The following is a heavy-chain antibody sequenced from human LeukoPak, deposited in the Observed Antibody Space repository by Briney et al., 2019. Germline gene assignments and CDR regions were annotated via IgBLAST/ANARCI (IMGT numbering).Heavy chain of an antibody. V-gene: IGHV3-64*01. CDR2: ISPSGDST. CDR1: GFTFSSSY. CDR3: ARGLYYGSGQYYFDY. D-gene: IGHD3-10*01. J-gene: IGHJ4*02. Sequence: GGSLRLSCAASGFTFSSSYMHWVRQAPGQGLEYVSAISPSGDSTYYTNSMKGRFTISRDNSENTLFLQMGSLTAEDMAVYYCARGLYYGSGQYYFDYWGQGTLVTVSS.